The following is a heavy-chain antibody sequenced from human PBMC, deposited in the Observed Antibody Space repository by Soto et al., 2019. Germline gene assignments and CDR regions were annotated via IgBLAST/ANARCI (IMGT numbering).Heavy chain of an antibody. CDR2: IIPIFGTA. Sequence: GASVKVSCKASGGTFSSYAISWVRQAPGQGLEWMGGIIPIFGTANYAQKFQGRVTITADKSTSTAYMELSSLRSEDTAVYYCARDHFSGSYFKGYYYYGMDVWGQGTTVTVSS. CDR3: ARDHFSGSYFKGYYYYGMDV. D-gene: IGHD1-26*01. CDR1: GGTFSSYA. V-gene: IGHV1-69*06. J-gene: IGHJ6*02.